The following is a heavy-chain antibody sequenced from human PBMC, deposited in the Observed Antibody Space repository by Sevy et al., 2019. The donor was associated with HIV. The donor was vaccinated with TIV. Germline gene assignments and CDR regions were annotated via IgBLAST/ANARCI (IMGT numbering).Heavy chain of an antibody. CDR1: GFPFSDAW. CDR3: TTDWRSGTTWVRAFDL. CDR2: IKNENEGGTT. J-gene: IGHJ3*01. V-gene: IGHV3-15*01. D-gene: IGHD1-7*01. Sequence: GGSLRLSCAASGFPFSDAWMNWVRQAPGKGLEWVGLIKNENEGGTTDYAEPVKGRFTISRDDSKNTLFLQMSSLKTEDTAIYYCTTDWRSGTTWVRAFDLWGQGTMVTVSS.